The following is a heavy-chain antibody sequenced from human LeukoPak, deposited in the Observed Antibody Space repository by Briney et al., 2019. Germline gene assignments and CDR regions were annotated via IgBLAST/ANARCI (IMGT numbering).Heavy chain of an antibody. J-gene: IGHJ1*01. CDR1: GFTFSSYS. CDR3: ARGSPDFGYCSSTSCFAEYFQH. D-gene: IGHD2-2*03. CDR2: ISSSSSTI. Sequence: GGSLRLSCAASGFTFSSYSMNWVRQAPGKGLEWVSYISSSSSTIYYADSVKGRFTISRDNAKNSLYLQMNSLRAEDTAVYYCARGSPDFGYCSSTSCFAEYFQHWGQGILVTVSS. V-gene: IGHV3-48*01.